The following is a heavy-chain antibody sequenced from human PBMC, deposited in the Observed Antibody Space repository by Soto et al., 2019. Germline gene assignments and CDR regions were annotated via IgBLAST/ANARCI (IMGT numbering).Heavy chain of an antibody. CDR1: GASISCFY. J-gene: IGHJ5*02. Sequence: SETLSLTCTVSGASISCFYWSWIRKSAGKGLEWIGRIYATGTTDYNPSLKSRVMMSVDTSKEQFSLKLRSVTAADTAVYYCVRDGTKTLRDWFDPWGQGISVTSPQ. D-gene: IGHD1-1*01. CDR2: IYATGTT. CDR3: VRDGTKTLRDWFDP. V-gene: IGHV4-4*07.